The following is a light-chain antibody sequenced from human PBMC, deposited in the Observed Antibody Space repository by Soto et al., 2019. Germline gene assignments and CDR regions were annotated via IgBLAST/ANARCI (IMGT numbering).Light chain of an antibody. CDR2: KAS. CDR3: QQYSDNWT. CDR1: QSISSW. J-gene: IGKJ1*01. V-gene: IGKV1-5*03. Sequence: DIQMTQSPSTLSASVGDRVTITCRASQSISSWLAWYQQKPGTAPKLLIYKASTLQSGVPSRFSGSGSGTEFTLTISSLQPDDFATYYCQQYSDNWTFGQGTKEEIK.